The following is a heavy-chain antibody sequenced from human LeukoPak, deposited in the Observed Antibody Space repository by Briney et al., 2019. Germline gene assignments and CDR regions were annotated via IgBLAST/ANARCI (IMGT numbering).Heavy chain of an antibody. J-gene: IGHJ4*02. CDR1: GFTFSSYA. CDR3: AKDHRVSYYDYVWGTFDY. V-gene: IGHV3-23*01. CDR2: ISGSGGST. Sequence: GGSLRLSCAASGFTFSSYAMSWVRQAPGKGLKWVSAISGSGGSTYYADSVKGRFTISRDNSKNTLYLQMNSLRAEDTAVYYCAKDHRVSYYDYVWGTFDYWGQGTLVTVSS. D-gene: IGHD3-16*01.